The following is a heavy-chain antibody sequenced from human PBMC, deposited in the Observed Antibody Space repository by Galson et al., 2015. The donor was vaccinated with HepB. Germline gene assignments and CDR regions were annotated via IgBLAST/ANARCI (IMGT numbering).Heavy chain of an antibody. V-gene: IGHV3-23*01. CDR1: GFTFSSYA. Sequence: SLRLSCAASGFTFSSYAMSWVRQAPGKGLEWVSAISGSGGSTYYADSVKGRFTISRDNSKNTLYLQMNSLRAEDTAVYYCAKEAQGSSSWYPMDDAFDIWGQGTMVTFSS. D-gene: IGHD6-13*01. J-gene: IGHJ3*02. CDR2: ISGSGGST. CDR3: AKEAQGSSSWYPMDDAFDI.